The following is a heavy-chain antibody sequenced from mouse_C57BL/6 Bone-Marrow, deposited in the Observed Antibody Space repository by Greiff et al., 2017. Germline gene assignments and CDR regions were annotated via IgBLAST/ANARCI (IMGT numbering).Heavy chain of an antibody. V-gene: IGHV1-64*01. J-gene: IGHJ2*01. CDR2: IHPNSGST. CDR3: ARSKVLRCDY. CDR1: GYTFTSYW. Sequence: QVQLQQPGSELVKPGASVTLSCKASGYTFTSYWMHWVKQRPGQGLEWIGMIHPNSGSTNYNEKFKSKATLTVDKSSSTAYMQLSSLTSEDSAVYYCARSKVLRCDYWGQGTTLTVSA. D-gene: IGHD2-1*01.